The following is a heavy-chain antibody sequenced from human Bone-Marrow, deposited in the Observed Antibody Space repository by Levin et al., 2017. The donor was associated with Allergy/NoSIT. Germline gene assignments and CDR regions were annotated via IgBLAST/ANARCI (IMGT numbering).Heavy chain of an antibody. CDR2: ITGGGTP. CDR1: GFTFSNYV. D-gene: IGHD4-23*01. J-gene: IGHJ6*02. Sequence: GGSLRLSCAGSGFTFSNYVINWVRRAPGKGLHWVSSITGGGTPTYADSVKGRFTLSRDNSKSTLYLQMSSLKAEDSAVYYCAKTGGNPLYLYGFDVWGQGTTVTVSS. V-gene: IGHV3-23*01. CDR3: AKTGGNPLYLYGFDV.